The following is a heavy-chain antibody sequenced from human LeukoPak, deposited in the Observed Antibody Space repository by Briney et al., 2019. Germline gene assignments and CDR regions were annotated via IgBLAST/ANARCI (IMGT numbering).Heavy chain of an antibody. D-gene: IGHD3-22*01. CDR3: ARKIYDSSGYSYFDY. CDR2: IYHSGST. V-gene: IGHV4-30-2*01. J-gene: IGHJ4*02. Sequence: SETLSLTCAVSGDSISSGGYSWSWIRQPPGKGLEWIGYIYHSGSTYYNPSLKSRVTISVDRSKNQFSLKLSSVTAADTAVYYCARKIYDSSGYSYFDYWGQGTLVTVSS. CDR1: GDSISSGGYS.